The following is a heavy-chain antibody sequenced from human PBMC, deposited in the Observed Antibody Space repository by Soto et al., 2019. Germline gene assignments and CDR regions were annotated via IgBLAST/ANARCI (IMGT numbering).Heavy chain of an antibody. CDR2: IYYSGST. Sequence: PSETLSLTCTVSGGSISSGDYYWSWIRQPPGKGLEWIGYIYYSGSTYYNPSPKSRVTISVDTSKNQFSLKLSSVTAADTAVYYCAREPSPYYYASSGYCAVHYWGQGPLVTVS. J-gene: IGHJ4*02. CDR1: GGSISSGDYY. D-gene: IGHD3-22*01. V-gene: IGHV4-30-4*01. CDR3: AREPSPYYYASSGYCAVHY.